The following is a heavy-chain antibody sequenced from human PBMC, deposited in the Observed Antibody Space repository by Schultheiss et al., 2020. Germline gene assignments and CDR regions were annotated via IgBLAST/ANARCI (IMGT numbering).Heavy chain of an antibody. CDR1: GDSISSINW. J-gene: IGHJ6*04. CDR2: IYYSGST. Sequence: SATLSLTCAVSGDSISSINWWSWVRQPPGKGLEWIGYIYYSGSTYYNPSLKSRVTISVDTSKNQFSLKLSSVTAADTAVYYCARRCTSCYRNYYYGMDVWGKGTTVNGYS. D-gene: IGHD2-2*01. CDR3: ARRCTSCYRNYYYGMDV. V-gene: IGHV4-4*02.